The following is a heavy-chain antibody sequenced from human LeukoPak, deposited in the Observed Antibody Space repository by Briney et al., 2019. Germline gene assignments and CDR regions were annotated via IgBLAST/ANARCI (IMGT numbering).Heavy chain of an antibody. CDR2: IKQDGSEK. CDR1: GFSFSSYA. D-gene: IGHD6-13*01. Sequence: GGSLRLSCAASGFSFSSYAMSWVRQAPGKGLEWVVNIKQDGSEKYYVDSVKGRFTISRDNAKNSLYLQMNSLRAEDTAVYYCARGDYSSSWYPYYYYYMDVWGKGTTVTVSS. J-gene: IGHJ6*03. V-gene: IGHV3-7*01. CDR3: ARGDYSSSWYPYYYYYMDV.